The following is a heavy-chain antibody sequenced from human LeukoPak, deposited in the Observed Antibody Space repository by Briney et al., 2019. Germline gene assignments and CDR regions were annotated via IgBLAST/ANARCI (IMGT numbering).Heavy chain of an antibody. J-gene: IGHJ3*02. CDR2: ISYDGSNK. D-gene: IGHD3-3*01. CDR3: ARDLVGFWSGRGAFDI. CDR1: GFTFSSYA. Sequence: GGSLRLSCAASGFTFSSYAMHWVRQAPGKGLEWVAVISYDGSNKYYADSVKGRFTISRDNSKNTLYLQMNSLRAEDTAVYYCARDLVGFWSGRGAFDIWGQGTMVTVSS. V-gene: IGHV3-30-3*01.